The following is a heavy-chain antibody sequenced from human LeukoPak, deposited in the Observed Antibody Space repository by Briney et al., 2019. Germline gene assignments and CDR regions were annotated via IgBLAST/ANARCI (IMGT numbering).Heavy chain of an antibody. CDR3: GYYNSGSYSTPDS. V-gene: IGHV3-48*01. CDR1: GFTFSSYD. J-gene: IGHJ5*01. Sequence: GGSLRLSCAAFGFTFSSYDMTWVRQAPGKGLEWVSYISNSGNTIYYADSVKGRFTISRDNSKNTLYLQMKTLRSEDTAVYYCGYYNSGSYSTPDSWGQGTQVTVSS. D-gene: IGHD3-10*01. CDR2: ISNSGNTI.